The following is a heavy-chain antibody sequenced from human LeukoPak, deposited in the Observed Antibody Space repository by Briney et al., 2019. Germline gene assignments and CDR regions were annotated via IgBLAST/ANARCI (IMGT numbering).Heavy chain of an antibody. J-gene: IGHJ5*02. V-gene: IGHV4-39*01. D-gene: IGHD2-2*01. CDR3: ARQYCSSTSCSLRRGNWFDP. CDR2: IYYSEST. CDR1: GGSISSSSYC. Sequence: PSETLSLTCTVSGGSISSSSYCWGWIRQPPGKGLEWIGSIYYSESTYYNPSLKSRVTISVDTSKNQFSLKLSSVTAADTAVYYCARQYCSSTSCSLRRGNWFDPWGQGTLVTVSS.